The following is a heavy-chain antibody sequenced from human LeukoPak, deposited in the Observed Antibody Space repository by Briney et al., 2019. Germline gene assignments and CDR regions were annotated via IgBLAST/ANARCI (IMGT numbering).Heavy chain of an antibody. D-gene: IGHD7-27*01. CDR3: ARAGISHGDDY. V-gene: IGHV4-39*07. CDR2: INHSGST. Sequence: SETLSLTCTVSGGSISSSGYYWSWIRQPPGKGLEWIGEINHSGSTNYNPSLKSRVTISVDTSKNQFSLKLSSVTAADTAVYYCARAGISHGDDYWGQGTLVTVSS. J-gene: IGHJ4*02. CDR1: GGSISSSGYY.